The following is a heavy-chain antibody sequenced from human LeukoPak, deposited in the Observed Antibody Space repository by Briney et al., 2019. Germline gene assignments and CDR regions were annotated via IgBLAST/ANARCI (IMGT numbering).Heavy chain of an antibody. D-gene: IGHD4-11*01. CDR2: INPDSGGT. V-gene: IGHV1-2*02. Sequence: RASVKVSCKASGYTFTDYYMHWVRQAPGQGLEWMGWINPDSGGTNYAQKFQGRVTMTRDTSINTAYMELSRLRSDDTAVYYCARGYSNYERWGQGTPVTVSS. J-gene: IGHJ4*02. CDR1: GYTFTDYY. CDR3: ARGYSNYER.